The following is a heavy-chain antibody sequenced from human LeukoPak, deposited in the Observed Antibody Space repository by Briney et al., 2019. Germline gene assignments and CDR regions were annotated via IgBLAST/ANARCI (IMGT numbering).Heavy chain of an antibody. J-gene: IGHJ4*02. Sequence: PSETLSLTCTVSGGSISRTSYYWDWIRQPPGKGLEWIGNVFDSGSTHYNPSLKSRVTISVDTSKNQFSLRLSSVTAADTAVYYCAREVTSSGSSLDYWGQGTLVTVSS. CDR3: AREVTSSGSSLDY. CDR1: GGSISRTSYY. D-gene: IGHD1-26*01. V-gene: IGHV4-39*02. CDR2: VFDSGST.